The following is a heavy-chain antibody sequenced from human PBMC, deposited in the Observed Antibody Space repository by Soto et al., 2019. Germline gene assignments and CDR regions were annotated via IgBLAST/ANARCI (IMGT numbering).Heavy chain of an antibody. CDR2: TYYRSKWYN. V-gene: IGHV6-1*01. J-gene: IGHJ6*02. CDR1: GDSVSSNSAA. D-gene: IGHD2-21*02. Sequence: SQTLSLTCAISGDSVSSNSAAWNWIRQSPSRGLEWLGRTYYRSKWYNDYAVSVKSRITINPDTSKNQFSLQLNSVTPGDTAVDYCARDTPCGGDCYYYYGMDVWGQGTTVTVSS. CDR3: ARDTPCGGDCYYYYGMDV.